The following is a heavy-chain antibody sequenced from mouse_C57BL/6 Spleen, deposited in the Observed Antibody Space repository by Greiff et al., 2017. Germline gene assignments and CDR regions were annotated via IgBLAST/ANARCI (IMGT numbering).Heavy chain of an antibody. D-gene: IGHD1-1*01. CDR1: GYTFTDYY. CDR2: IYPGSGNT. J-gene: IGHJ3*01. V-gene: IGHV1-84*01. Sequence: VQLQQSGPELVKPGASVKISCKASGYTFTDYYINWVKQRPGQGLEWIGWIYPGSGNTKYNEKFKGKATLTVDTSSSTAYMQLSSLTSEDSAVYCGARGGITTVVERASAWFAYWGQGTLVTVSA. CDR3: ARGGITTVVERASAWFAY.